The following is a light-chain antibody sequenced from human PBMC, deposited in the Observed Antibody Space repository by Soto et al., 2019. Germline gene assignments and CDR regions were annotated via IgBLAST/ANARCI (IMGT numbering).Light chain of an antibody. CDR1: SSNIEGNT. V-gene: IGLV1-44*01. CDR3: TTWDDDLSAAV. CDR2: IDH. J-gene: IGLJ7*01. Sequence: QSVLTQPPSLSGTPGQSVTISCSGSSSNIEGNTVHWYQHLPGTAHKLLIYIDHNRPSGIPDRFSGSKSGTSASLAISGLQSEDEADYYCTTWDDDLSAAVFGGGSQLTVL.